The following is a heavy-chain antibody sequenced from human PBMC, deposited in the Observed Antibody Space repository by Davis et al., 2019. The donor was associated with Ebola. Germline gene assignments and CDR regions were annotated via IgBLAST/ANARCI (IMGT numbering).Heavy chain of an antibody. D-gene: IGHD6-13*01. V-gene: IGHV3-7*01. CDR2: IKQDGSEK. J-gene: IGHJ4*02. Sequence: GESLKISCGVSGFRFSGFAMSWVRQAPGKGLEWVANIKQDGSEKYYVDSVKGRFTISRNNAKNSLYLQMNSLRAEDTAVYYCARVGRGTSWYSPLDYWGRGTLVTVSS. CDR1: GFRFSGFA. CDR3: ARVGRGTSWYSPLDY.